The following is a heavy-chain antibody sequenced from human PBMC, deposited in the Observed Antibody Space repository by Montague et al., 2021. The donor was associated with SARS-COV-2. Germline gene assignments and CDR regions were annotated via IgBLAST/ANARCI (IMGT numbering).Heavy chain of an antibody. D-gene: IGHD6-19*01. CDR2: ISDSSNYI. CDR1: RFAFSSYS. CDR3: ATESGSDWFDN. Sequence: SLRLSCAASRFAFSSYSVNWVRQAPGKGLEWVSSISDSSNYIYYADSVKGRFTISRDNAKNSLYLQMNSLRAEDTAVYYCATESGSDWFDNWGQGTLVTVSS. V-gene: IGHV3-21*01. J-gene: IGHJ5*02.